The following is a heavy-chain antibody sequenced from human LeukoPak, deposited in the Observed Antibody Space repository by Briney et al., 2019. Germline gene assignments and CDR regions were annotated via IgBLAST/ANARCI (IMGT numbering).Heavy chain of an antibody. CDR3: ARRDVLIVTLDP. Sequence: GGSLRLSCAASGFTFSDYYMSWIRQAPGKGLEWVSYIGSSGSTIYYADSVKGRFTISRDNAKNSLYLQMNSLRAEDTAVYYCARRDVLIVTLDPWGQGTLVTVSS. J-gene: IGHJ5*02. D-gene: IGHD3-16*02. CDR1: GFTFSDYY. V-gene: IGHV3-11*01. CDR2: IGSSGSTI.